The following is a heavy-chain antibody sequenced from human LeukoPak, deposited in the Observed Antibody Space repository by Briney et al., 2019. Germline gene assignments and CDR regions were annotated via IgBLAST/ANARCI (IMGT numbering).Heavy chain of an antibody. CDR1: GFTFSSYG. D-gene: IGHD5-12*01. CDR2: IRYDGSNK. J-gene: IGHJ3*02. V-gene: IGHV3-30*02. CDR3: AKVSIIVATHDAFDI. Sequence: PGGSLRLSCAASGFTFSSYGMHWVRQAPGKGLEWVAFIRYDGSNKYYADSVKGRFTISRDNSKNTLYLQMNSLRAEDTAVYYCAKVSIIVATHDAFDIWGQGTKVTVSS.